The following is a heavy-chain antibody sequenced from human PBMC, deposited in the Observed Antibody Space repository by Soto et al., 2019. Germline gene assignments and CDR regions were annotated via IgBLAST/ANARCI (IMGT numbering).Heavy chain of an antibody. Sequence: EVQLVESGGGLVQPGGSLRLSCAATGFTFSTYWMHWVRQGPGKGLVWVSRISTDGSSTTYADSVKGRFTISRDNAKNTLYLQTNSLRAEDTAVYYCARATGSNHPFAYWGQGSLVTVSS. CDR2: ISTDGSST. V-gene: IGHV3-74*01. D-gene: IGHD2-2*01. CDR3: ARATGSNHPFAY. J-gene: IGHJ4*02. CDR1: GFTFSTYW.